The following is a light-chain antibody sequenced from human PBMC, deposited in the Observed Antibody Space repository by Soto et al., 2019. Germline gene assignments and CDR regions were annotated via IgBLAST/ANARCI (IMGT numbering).Light chain of an antibody. CDR3: QQRSSWPRT. J-gene: IGKJ1*01. CDR2: DAS. CDR1: QSVSSY. Sequence: DIVMTQTPLSLPVTPGEPASISCRSSQSVSSYLAWFQQIPGQAPRLLMYDASKRATGIPARFSGSGSGTDFTLTISSLEPEDFAVYYCQQRSSWPRTFGQGTKVDI. V-gene: IGKV3-11*01.